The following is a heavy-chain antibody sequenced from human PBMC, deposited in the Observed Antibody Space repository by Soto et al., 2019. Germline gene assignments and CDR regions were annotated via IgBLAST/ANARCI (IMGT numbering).Heavy chain of an antibody. Sequence: ASVKVSCKASGYTFTSYGISWVRQAPGQGLEWMGWISAYNGNTNYAQKFQGRVTMTRNTSISTAYMELSSLRSEDAAVYYCAVGYFICTSCHTLNWFYPWGQGTLVPVSS. CDR3: AVGYFICTSCHTLNWFYP. J-gene: IGHJ5*02. D-gene: IGHD2-2*01. CDR1: GYTFTSYG. CDR2: ISAYNGNT. V-gene: IGHV1-18*01.